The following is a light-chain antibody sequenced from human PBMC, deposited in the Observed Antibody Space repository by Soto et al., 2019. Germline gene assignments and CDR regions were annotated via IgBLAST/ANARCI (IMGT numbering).Light chain of an antibody. Sequence: QAVVTQPPSASRTPGQRVTISCSGSGSNIGSDTVNWYQQLPGTAPKLLIYSINQRPSGVPDRFSGSKSGTSASLAISGLQSDDEADYYCAAWDDSLNGVVFGGGTKLTVL. CDR2: SIN. CDR3: AAWDDSLNGVV. V-gene: IGLV1-44*01. CDR1: GSNIGSDT. J-gene: IGLJ2*01.